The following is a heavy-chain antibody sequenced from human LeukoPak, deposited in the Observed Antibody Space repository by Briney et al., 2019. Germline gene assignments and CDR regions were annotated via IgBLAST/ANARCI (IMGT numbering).Heavy chain of an antibody. V-gene: IGHV3-7*01. CDR1: GLSFSRDW. J-gene: IGHJ5*02. Sequence: GGSLRLSCAVSGLSFSRDWMTWVRQAPGKGLEWVANIGQDGSEKYYVDSVKGRFTISRDNTKNSLYLQMNSLGVEDTAVYYCASDYRGWFDPWGQGPLVTVSS. CDR3: ASDYRGWFDP. CDR2: IGQDGSEK. D-gene: IGHD4-11*01.